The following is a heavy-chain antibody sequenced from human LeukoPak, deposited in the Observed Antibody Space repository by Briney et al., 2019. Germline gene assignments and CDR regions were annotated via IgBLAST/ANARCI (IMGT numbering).Heavy chain of an antibody. D-gene: IGHD1-1*01. V-gene: IGHV3-11*01. Sequence: PGGSLRLSCAASGFTFSDYYMSWIRQAPGKGLEWVSYISSSGSTIYYADSVKGRFTISRDNAKNSLYLQMNSLRAEDTAVYYCARDQSALRYGINWFDPWGQGTLVTVSS. J-gene: IGHJ5*02. CDR2: ISSSGSTI. CDR1: GFTFSDYY. CDR3: ARDQSALRYGINWFDP.